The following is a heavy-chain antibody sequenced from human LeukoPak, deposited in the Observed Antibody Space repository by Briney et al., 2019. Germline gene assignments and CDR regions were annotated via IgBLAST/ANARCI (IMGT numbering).Heavy chain of an antibody. Sequence: SQTLSLTCATSGDSVSSNSAAWNWIRQSPSRGLEWLGRTYYRSKWYNDYAVSVKSRITINPDTSKNQFSLQLNSVTPEDTAVYYCARAPQQWRRGAFDIWGQGTMVTVSS. J-gene: IGHJ3*02. CDR1: GDSVSSNSAA. CDR3: ARAPQQWRRGAFDI. CDR2: TYYRSKWYN. D-gene: IGHD6-19*01. V-gene: IGHV6-1*01.